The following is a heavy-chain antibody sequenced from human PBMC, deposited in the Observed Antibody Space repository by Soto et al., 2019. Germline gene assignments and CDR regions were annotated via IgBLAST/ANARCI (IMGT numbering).Heavy chain of an antibody. CDR1: GYTFTSNG. Sequence: GTSGKVSCKDSGYTFTSNGSSWVRQAPGQGLEWMGWISAYNGNTNYAQKLQGRVTMTTDTSTSTAYMELRSLRSDDTAVYYCAREYGDYGSYYFDYWGQGTLVTVSS. V-gene: IGHV1-18*01. CDR2: ISAYNGNT. D-gene: IGHD4-17*01. J-gene: IGHJ4*02. CDR3: AREYGDYGSYYFDY.